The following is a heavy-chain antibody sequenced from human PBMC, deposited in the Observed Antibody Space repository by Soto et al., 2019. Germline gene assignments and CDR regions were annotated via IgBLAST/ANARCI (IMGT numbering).Heavy chain of an antibody. V-gene: IGHV3-74*03. Sequence: PGGSLRLSSAASGVSLSPYWMHWVRQAPGRGLEWVSRLSSDGFGAAYADSVKGRFFISRDIARNTLFLQMNSLRADDTAVYYCARDLGGPDYWGWGTSVTVSS. CDR2: LSSDGFGA. CDR1: GVSLSPYW. CDR3: ARDLGGPDY. D-gene: IGHD3-16*01. J-gene: IGHJ4*02.